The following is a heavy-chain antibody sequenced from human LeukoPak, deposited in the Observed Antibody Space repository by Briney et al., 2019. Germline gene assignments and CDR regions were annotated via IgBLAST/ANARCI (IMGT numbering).Heavy chain of an antibody. J-gene: IGHJ4*02. D-gene: IGHD6-19*01. CDR3: ARGVPGTAIIDY. V-gene: IGHV4-59*12. CDR2: IYDSGST. Sequence: SETLSLTCAVSGDSISSDYWSWVRQPPGKGLEWIGYIYDSGSTNYNPSLKSRVTISVDTSKNQFSLKLSSVTAADTAVYYCARGVPGTAIIDYWGQGTLVTVSS. CDR1: GDSISSDY.